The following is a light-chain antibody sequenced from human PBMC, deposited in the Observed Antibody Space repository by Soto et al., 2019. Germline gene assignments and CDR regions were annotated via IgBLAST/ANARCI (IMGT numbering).Light chain of an antibody. CDR1: DSNIGNNY. Sequence: QSVLTQPPSVSVAPGQRVSISCSGSDSNIGNNYISWYRQVPGTAPKVVIYDNNKRPSWIPDRFSASKSGTSSTLAITGLRTGDEAFYYCGTWDSSLTSWVFGGGTKLTVL. J-gene: IGLJ3*02. CDR2: DNN. CDR3: GTWDSSLTSWV. V-gene: IGLV1-51*01.